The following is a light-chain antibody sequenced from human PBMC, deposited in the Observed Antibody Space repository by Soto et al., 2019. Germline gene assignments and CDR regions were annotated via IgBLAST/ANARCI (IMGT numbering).Light chain of an antibody. J-gene: IGKJ1*01. CDR2: AAS. Sequence: LVMTQSPATLSASPGARATLSCRASQSVSSNLAWYQQKPDQAPRLLIYAASTRATGIPARFSGSGSGTEFTLTISSLQSEDFAVYYGQQYNNWPPWTFGQGTKVDIK. CDR1: QSVSSN. V-gene: IGKV3-15*01. CDR3: QQYNNWPPWT.